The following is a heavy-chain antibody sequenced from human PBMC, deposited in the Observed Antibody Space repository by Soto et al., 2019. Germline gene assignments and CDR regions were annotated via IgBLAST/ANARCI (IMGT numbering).Heavy chain of an antibody. V-gene: IGHV1-69*12. Sequence: QVQLVQSGAEVKKPGSSVKVSCKASAGTFSRYAISWVRQAPGQGLEWMGGTIPFFGTANYAQKFQGRVTITADEPTSTAYMELSSLRAEDTAEYYYARVHSSAARLYWVQGTLVTFSS. CDR3: ARVHSSAARLY. CDR2: TIPFFGTA. CDR1: AGTFSRYA. J-gene: IGHJ4*02. D-gene: IGHD6-25*01.